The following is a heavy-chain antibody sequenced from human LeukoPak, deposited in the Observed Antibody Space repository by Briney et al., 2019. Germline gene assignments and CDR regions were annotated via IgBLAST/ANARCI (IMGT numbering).Heavy chain of an antibody. D-gene: IGHD3-3*01. CDR1: GGSISSYY. V-gene: IGHV4-59*12. CDR2: IYYSGST. J-gene: IGHJ6*02. CDR3: ARGLYTTYDFWRSHYYGMDV. Sequence: SETLSLTCTVSGGSISSYYWSWIRQPPGKGLEWIGYIYYSGSTNYNPSLKSRVTISVDTSKNQFSLKLSSVTAADTAVYYCARGLYTTYDFWRSHYYGMDVWGQGTTVTVSS.